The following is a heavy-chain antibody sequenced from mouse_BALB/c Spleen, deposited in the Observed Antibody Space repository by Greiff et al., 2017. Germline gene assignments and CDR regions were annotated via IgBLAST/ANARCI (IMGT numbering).Heavy chain of an antibody. V-gene: IGHV1-7*01. CDR2: INPSTGYT. D-gene: IGHD4-1*01. CDR1: GYTFTSYW. J-gene: IGHJ4*01. CDR3: ARSLGDYYAMDY. Sequence: VQLQQSGAELAKPGASVKMSCKASGYTFTSYWMHWVKQRPGQGLEWIGYINPSTGYTEYNQKFKDKATLTADKSSSTAYMQLSSLTSEDSAVYYCARSLGDYYAMDYWGQGTSVTVSS.